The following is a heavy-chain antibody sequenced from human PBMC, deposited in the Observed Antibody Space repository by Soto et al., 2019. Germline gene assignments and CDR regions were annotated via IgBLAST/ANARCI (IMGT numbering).Heavy chain of an antibody. V-gene: IGHV1-46*01. D-gene: IGHD3-10*01. J-gene: IGHJ3*02. Sequence: SVKVSCKASGYTFTSYYMHWVRQAPGQGLEWMGIINPSGGSTSYAQKFQGRVTMTRDTSTSTVYMELSSLRSEDTAVYYCARAEGSGSYYNGGAFDIWGQGTMVTVSS. CDR1: GYTFTSYY. CDR2: INPSGGST. CDR3: ARAEGSGSYYNGGAFDI.